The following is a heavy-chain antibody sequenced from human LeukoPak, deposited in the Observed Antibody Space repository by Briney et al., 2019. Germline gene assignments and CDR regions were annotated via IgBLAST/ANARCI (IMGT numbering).Heavy chain of an antibody. CDR3: ARGRGYSYGFPFDY. CDR1: GGSVSSGSYY. J-gene: IGHJ4*02. D-gene: IGHD5-18*01. Sequence: SETLSLTCTVSGGSVSSGSYYWTWIRQPPGKGLEWIGYIHNSGSTNYNPSLKSRVTILVDTSKNQFSLKVTSLTAADTAVYYCARGRGYSYGFPFDYWGQGTLVTVSS. CDR2: IHNSGST. V-gene: IGHV4-61*01.